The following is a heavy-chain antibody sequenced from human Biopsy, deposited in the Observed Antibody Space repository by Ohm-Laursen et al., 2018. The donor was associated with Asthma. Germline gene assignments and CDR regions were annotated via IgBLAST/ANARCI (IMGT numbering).Heavy chain of an antibody. J-gene: IGHJ4*02. Sequence: SLRLSCSAPGFSFSEFVMHWVRQAPGKGLEWVAVISYDGSTKYYADSVKGRFTISRDNSKNTLYLQMNSLRGDDTAVYYCARDMNRDGWYFDYWGQGTLVTVSS. CDR3: ARDMNRDGWYFDY. V-gene: IGHV3-30*03. CDR2: ISYDGSTK. D-gene: IGHD5-24*01. CDR1: GFSFSEFV.